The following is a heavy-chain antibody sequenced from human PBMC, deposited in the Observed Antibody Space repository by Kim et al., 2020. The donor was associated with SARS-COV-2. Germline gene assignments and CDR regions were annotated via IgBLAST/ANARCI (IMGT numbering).Heavy chain of an antibody. CDR1: GYTLTELS. V-gene: IGHV1-24*01. CDR3: ATPSQGPDAFDI. D-gene: IGHD6-6*01. CDR2: FDPEDGET. J-gene: IGHJ3*02. Sequence: ASVKVSCKVSGYTLTELSMHWVRQAPGKGLEWMGGFDPEDGETIYAQKFQGRVTMTEDTSTDTAYMELSSLRSEDTAVYYCATPSQGPDAFDIWGQGTMVTVSS.